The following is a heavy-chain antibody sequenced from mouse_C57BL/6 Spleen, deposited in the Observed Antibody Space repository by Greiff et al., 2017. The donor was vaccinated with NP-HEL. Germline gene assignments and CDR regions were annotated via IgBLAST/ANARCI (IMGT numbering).Heavy chain of an antibody. J-gene: IGHJ2*01. CDR1: GYAFSSSW. V-gene: IGHV1-82*01. Sequence: VQVVESGPELVKPGASVKISCKASGYAFSSSWMNWVKQRPGKGLEWIGRIYPGDGDTNYNGKFKGKATLTADKSSSTAYMQLSSLTSEDSAVYFCAGWGLLRDFDYWGQGTTLTVSS. CDR2: IYPGDGDT. CDR3: AGWGLLRDFDY. D-gene: IGHD2-3*01.